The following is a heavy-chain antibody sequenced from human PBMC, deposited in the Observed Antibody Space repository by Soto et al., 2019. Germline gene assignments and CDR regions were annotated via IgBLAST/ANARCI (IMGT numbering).Heavy chain of an antibody. J-gene: IGHJ5*02. CDR3: ARAQVWGSSGNWFDP. Sequence: QVQLQESGPGLVKPSETLSLTCTVSGGSISSYYWSWIRQPPGKGLEWIGYIYYSGSTNYNPSLKSRVTISVDTSKNQFSLKLSSVTAADTAVYYCARAQVWGSSGNWFDPWGQGTLVTVSS. CDR1: GGSISSYY. CDR2: IYYSGST. D-gene: IGHD3-10*01. V-gene: IGHV4-59*01.